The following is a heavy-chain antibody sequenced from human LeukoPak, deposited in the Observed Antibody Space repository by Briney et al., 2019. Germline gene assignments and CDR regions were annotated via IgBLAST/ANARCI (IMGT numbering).Heavy chain of an antibody. V-gene: IGHV3-33*01. J-gene: IGHJ3*02. CDR2: IWYDGSNK. Sequence: PGRSLRLSCAASGFTFSSYGMHWVRQAPGKGLEWVAVIWYDGSNKYYADSVKGRFTISRDNSKDTLYLQMNSLRAEDTAVYYCARDGPSFLYGDYVSISGDAFDIWGQGTMVTVSS. CDR1: GFTFSSYG. CDR3: ARDGPSFLYGDYVSISGDAFDI. D-gene: IGHD4-17*01.